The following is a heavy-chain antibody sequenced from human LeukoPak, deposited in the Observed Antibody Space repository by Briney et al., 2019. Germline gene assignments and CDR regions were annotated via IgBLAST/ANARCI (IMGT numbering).Heavy chain of an antibody. CDR2: VSSSSSTI. CDR1: GFTCCSYS. J-gene: IGHJ4*02. Sequence: GGSLRRSCAASGFTCCSYSMDWLRQAPGMGLVGVLYVSSSSSTIYYADSVKGRFTISRDNAKNSLYLQMNSLRAEDTAVYYCAREARQGGLGDYIPLDYWGQGTLVTVSP. V-gene: IGHV3-48*04. CDR3: AREARQGGLGDYIPLDY. D-gene: IGHD4-17*01.